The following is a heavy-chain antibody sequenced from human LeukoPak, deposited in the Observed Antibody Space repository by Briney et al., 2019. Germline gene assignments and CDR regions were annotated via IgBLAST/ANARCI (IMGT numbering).Heavy chain of an antibody. V-gene: IGHV3-9*01. CDR2: ISWNSGSI. D-gene: IGHD2-15*01. CDR3: AKVVVAATTWYYYGMDV. CDR1: GFTFGDYA. J-gene: IGHJ6*02. Sequence: GGSLRLSCAASGFTFGDYAMHWVRQAPGKGLEWVSGISWNSGSIGYADSVKGRFTISRDNAKNSLYLQMNSLRAEDTALYYCAKVVVAATTWYYYGMDVWGQGTTVTVSS.